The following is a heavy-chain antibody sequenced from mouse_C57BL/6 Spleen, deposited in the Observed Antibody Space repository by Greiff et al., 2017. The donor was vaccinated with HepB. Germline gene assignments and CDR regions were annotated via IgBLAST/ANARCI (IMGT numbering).Heavy chain of an antibody. J-gene: IGHJ4*01. V-gene: IGHV1-54*01. CDR2: INPGSGGT. CDR3: ARRGGTSAMDY. CDR1: GYSFTNYL. D-gene: IGHD4-1*01. Sequence: QVQLQQSGAELVRPGTSVKVSCKASGYSFTNYLIEWVKQRPGQGLEWIGVINPGSGGTNYNEKFKGKATLTADQSSSTAYMQLSSLTSEDSAVYVYARRGGTSAMDYWCQGTSVTVSS.